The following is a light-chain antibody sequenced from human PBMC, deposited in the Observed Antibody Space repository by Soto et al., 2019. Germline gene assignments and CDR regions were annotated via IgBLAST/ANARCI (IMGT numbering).Light chain of an antibody. V-gene: IGKV3-11*01. CDR3: QQRSNWPPT. Sequence: EIVFTQSPATLSFSPGERATLSCRASQGVSSYLAWYQQKPGQAPRLLIYDASNRATGIPARFSGSGSGTDFTLTISSLEPEDFAVYYCQQRSNWPPTFGGGTKVDIK. CDR2: DAS. J-gene: IGKJ4*01. CDR1: QGVSSY.